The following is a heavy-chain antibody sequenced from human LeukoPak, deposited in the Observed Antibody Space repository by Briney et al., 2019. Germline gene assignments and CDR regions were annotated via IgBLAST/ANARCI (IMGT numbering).Heavy chain of an antibody. CDR1: GGSISSYY. CDR3: SRDARDYFDY. CDR2: IYNSGST. V-gene: IGHV4-59*01. D-gene: IGHD3-10*01. J-gene: IGHJ4*02. Sequence: SETLSLTCTVSGGSISSYYWSWIRQPPGKGLEWIGYIYNSGSTNYNPSLKSRVTISVDTSKNQFSLKLSSVTAADTAVYYCSRDARDYFDYWGQGTLVTVAS.